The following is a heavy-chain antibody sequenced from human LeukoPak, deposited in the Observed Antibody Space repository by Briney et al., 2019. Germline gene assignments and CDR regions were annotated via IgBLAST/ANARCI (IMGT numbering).Heavy chain of an antibody. CDR2: IYYSGTI. CDR1: GYSISSGYY. V-gene: IGHV4-38-2*02. CDR3: ARDSDQGGIDY. J-gene: IGHJ4*02. Sequence: PETLSLTCTVSGYSISSGYYWGWIRQPPGKGLEWIGTIYYSGTIYYNSSLKSRVTISVDRSKDQLSLKLSSLTAADTAVYFCARDSDQGGIDYWGQGTLVTVSS. D-gene: IGHD3-16*01.